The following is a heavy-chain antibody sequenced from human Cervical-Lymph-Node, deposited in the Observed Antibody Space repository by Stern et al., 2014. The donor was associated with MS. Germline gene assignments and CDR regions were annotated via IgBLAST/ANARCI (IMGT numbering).Heavy chain of an antibody. CDR1: GYTFTSHY. V-gene: IGHV1-46*04. J-gene: IGHJ4*02. D-gene: IGHD3/OR15-3a*01. Sequence: VQLVESGAEVKKPGASVKVSCKAFGYTFTSHYMHWVRQAPGQGLAWVGIIDPSGDSANYAQKLQGRVTMTRDTSTSTVYMELSSLRSEDTAGYYCASGTGSKRPTGNYWGQGTLVTVSS. CDR3: ASGTGSKRPTGNY. CDR2: IDPSGDSA.